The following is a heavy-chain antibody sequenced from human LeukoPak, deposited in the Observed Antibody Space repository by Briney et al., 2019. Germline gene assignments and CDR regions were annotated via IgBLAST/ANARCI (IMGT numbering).Heavy chain of an antibody. Sequence: GGSLRLSCAASGFTFSSYGMHWVRQAPGKGLEWVAVIWYNGSNKYYADSVKGRFTISRDNSKNTLYLQMNSLRAEDTAVYYCARDRSFWCGYSWKYFDYWGQGTLVTVSS. CDR1: GFTFSSYG. V-gene: IGHV3-33*01. D-gene: IGHD3-3*01. CDR2: IWYNGSNK. J-gene: IGHJ4*02. CDR3: ARDRSFWCGYSWKYFDY.